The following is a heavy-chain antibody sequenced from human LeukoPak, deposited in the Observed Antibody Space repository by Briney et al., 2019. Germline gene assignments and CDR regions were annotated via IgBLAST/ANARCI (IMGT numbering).Heavy chain of an antibody. CDR3: ARASYYDYVWGSYRFSELDY. Sequence: SETLSLTCAIYGGTFSGYYWSWIRQPPGKGLEWIGEINHSGSTTYNPSLKSRVTISVDTSKNQFSLKLSSVTAADTAVYYCARASYYDYVWGSYRFSELDYWGQGTLVTVSS. CDR1: GGTFSGYY. CDR2: INHSGST. D-gene: IGHD3-16*02. V-gene: IGHV4-34*01. J-gene: IGHJ4*02.